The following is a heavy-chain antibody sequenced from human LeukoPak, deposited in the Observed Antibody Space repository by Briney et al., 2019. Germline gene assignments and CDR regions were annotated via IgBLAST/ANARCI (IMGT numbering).Heavy chain of an antibody. Sequence: GGSLRLSCAASGFTVSSNYMSWVRQAPGKGLEWVSVIYSGGSTYYADSVKVGFTISRDNSKTTLYLQMNSLRAEDTAVYYCARVRREYYYDSSGYYERGGAFDIWGQGTMVTVSS. J-gene: IGHJ3*02. V-gene: IGHV3-53*01. CDR1: GFTVSSNY. CDR3: ARVRREYYYDSSGYYERGGAFDI. D-gene: IGHD3-22*01. CDR2: IYSGGST.